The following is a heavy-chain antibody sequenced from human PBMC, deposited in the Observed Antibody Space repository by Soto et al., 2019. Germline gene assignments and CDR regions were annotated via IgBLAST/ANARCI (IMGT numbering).Heavy chain of an antibody. D-gene: IGHD3-3*01. CDR1: GYTFTRYG. CDR2: ISAYNGNT. V-gene: IGHV1-18*01. Sequence: ASVKVSCKASGYTFTRYGISWVRQASGQGLEWMGWISAYNGNTNYAQKLQGRVTMTTDTSTSTAYMELRSLRSDDTAVYYCATGRRITIFGVVETPFEIWGQGTMVTVSS. CDR3: ATGRRITIFGVVETPFEI. J-gene: IGHJ3*02.